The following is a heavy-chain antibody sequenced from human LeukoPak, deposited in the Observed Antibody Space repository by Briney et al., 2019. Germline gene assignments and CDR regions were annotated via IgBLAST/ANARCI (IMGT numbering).Heavy chain of an antibody. Sequence: SETLSLTCTVSGDSISSDYWSWIRQPPGKGLEWIGYIYYSGSTNYNPSLKSRVTISIDTSKNQFSLKLSSVTAADTAVYYCARATYSNYVYYFDYWGLGTLVTVSS. D-gene: IGHD4-11*01. V-gene: IGHV4-59*01. CDR2: IYYSGST. CDR1: GDSISSDY. J-gene: IGHJ4*02. CDR3: ARATYSNYVYYFDY.